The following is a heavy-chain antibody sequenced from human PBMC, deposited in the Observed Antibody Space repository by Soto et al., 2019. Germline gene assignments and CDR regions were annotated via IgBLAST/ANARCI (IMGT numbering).Heavy chain of an antibody. Sequence: SETLSLTCTVSGDSITSGESYWSWIRQPPGKGLEWIGYIYYSGSTYYNPSLKSRISISVDTSKNQFSLKLTSVTAADTAVYYCARDKITSLFDYWGQGTLVTVSS. CDR1: GDSITSGESY. CDR3: ARDKITSLFDY. J-gene: IGHJ4*02. D-gene: IGHD3-10*01. V-gene: IGHV4-30-4*01. CDR2: IYYSGST.